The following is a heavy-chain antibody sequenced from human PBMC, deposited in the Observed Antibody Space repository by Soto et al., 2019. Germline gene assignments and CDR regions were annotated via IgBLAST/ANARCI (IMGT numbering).Heavy chain of an antibody. CDR1: GYSFTSYW. J-gene: IGHJ6*02. CDR3: ASTVGATTPYYYGMDV. Sequence: PGESLKISCKGSGYSFTSYWISWVRQMPGKGLEWMGRIDPSDSYTNYSPSFQGHVTISADKSISTAYLQWSSLKASDTAMYYCASTVGATTPYYYGMDVWGQGTTVTVSS. D-gene: IGHD1-26*01. V-gene: IGHV5-10-1*01. CDR2: IDPSDSYT.